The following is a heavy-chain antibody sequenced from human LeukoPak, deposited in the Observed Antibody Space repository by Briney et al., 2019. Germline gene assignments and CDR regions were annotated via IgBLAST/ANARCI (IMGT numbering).Heavy chain of an antibody. D-gene: IGHD2-2*01. CDR2: IESDGGRT. J-gene: IGHJ4*02. CDR1: GFTFSHYW. CDR3: ARVGHCSSTACFIDY. Sequence: GGSLRLSCATSGFTFSHYWLHWVRQAPGKGLVWVSRIESDGGRTDYADSLKGRFTISRDNAKNTLYLEMNSLRAEDTAVYYCARVGHCSSTACFIDYWGQGTLVTVSS. V-gene: IGHV3-74*01.